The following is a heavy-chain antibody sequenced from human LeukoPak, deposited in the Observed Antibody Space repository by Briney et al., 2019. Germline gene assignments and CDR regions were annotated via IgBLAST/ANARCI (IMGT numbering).Heavy chain of an antibody. V-gene: IGHV3-21*01. CDR2: ISSSSSYI. CDR1: GFTFSSYI. Sequence: GGSLRLSCAASGFTFSSYIMNWVRQAPGKGPEWVSSISSSSSYIYYADSVKGRFTISRDNAKNSLYLQMNSLRAEDTAVYYCARAILRFLEWSNQYYFDYWGQGTLVTVSS. J-gene: IGHJ4*02. D-gene: IGHD3-3*01. CDR3: ARAILRFLEWSNQYYFDY.